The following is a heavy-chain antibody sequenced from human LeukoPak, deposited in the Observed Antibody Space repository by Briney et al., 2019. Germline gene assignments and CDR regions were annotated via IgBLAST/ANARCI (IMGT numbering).Heavy chain of an antibody. CDR2: IYYSGRT. CDR1: GGSISSGGYY. D-gene: IGHD2-15*01. V-gene: IGHV4-39*01. J-gene: IGHJ4*02. CDR3: ARHPSPYGCSGGSCHDFDY. Sequence: SQTLSLTCTVSGGSISSGGYYWSWIRQHPGKGLEWIGSIYYSGRTYYNPSLKSRVTISVDTSKNQFSLKLNSVTAADTAVYYCARHPSPYGCSGGSCHDFDYWGQGTLVTVSS.